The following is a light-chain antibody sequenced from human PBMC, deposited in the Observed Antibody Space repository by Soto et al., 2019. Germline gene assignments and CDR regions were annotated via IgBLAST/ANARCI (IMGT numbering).Light chain of an antibody. CDR2: KAS. Sequence: DIQMTQSPSTLPASVGDRVTVTCRASQSIRSWLAWYQEKPGKAPKLLIYKASTLKSGVPSRFSGSGSGTEFTLTISSLQPDDFATYYCQQYNSYPWTFGQGTKVDIK. V-gene: IGKV1-5*03. CDR3: QQYNSYPWT. J-gene: IGKJ1*01. CDR1: QSIRSW.